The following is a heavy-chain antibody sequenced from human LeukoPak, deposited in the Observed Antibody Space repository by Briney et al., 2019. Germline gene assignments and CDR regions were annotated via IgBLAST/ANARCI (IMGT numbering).Heavy chain of an antibody. Sequence: KTGGSLRLSCAASGFTFSSYSMNWVRQAPGKGLEWVSSISSSSSYIYYADSVKGRFTISRDNAKNSLYLQMNSLRADDTAVYYCASDPDCGGDCYSGYWGQGTLVTVSS. V-gene: IGHV3-21*01. CDR1: GFTFSSYS. D-gene: IGHD2-21*02. J-gene: IGHJ4*02. CDR2: ISSSSSYI. CDR3: ASDPDCGGDCYSGY.